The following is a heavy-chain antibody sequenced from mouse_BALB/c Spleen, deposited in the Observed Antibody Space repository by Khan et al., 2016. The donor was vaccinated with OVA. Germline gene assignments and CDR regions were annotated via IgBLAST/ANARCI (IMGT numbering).Heavy chain of an antibody. J-gene: IGHJ1*01. CDR3: ARDYGSSFEYFDV. CDR1: GFSLTSYG. D-gene: IGHD1-1*01. V-gene: IGHV2-9*02. CDR2: IWAGGST. Sequence: QVQLKESGPGLVAPSQSLSITCTVSGFSLTSYGVHWVRQPPGKGLEWLGLIWAGGSTNYNSALMSSLTINKDNSKSQVFLKMNSLQTDDTAMYYCARDYGSSFEYFDVWGAGTTVTVSS.